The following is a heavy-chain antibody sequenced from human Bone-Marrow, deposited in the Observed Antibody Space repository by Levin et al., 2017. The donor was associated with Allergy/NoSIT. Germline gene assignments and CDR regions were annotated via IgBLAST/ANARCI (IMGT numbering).Heavy chain of an antibody. CDR2: INRDGSST. CDR3: ARDRVTTNWYFDL. V-gene: IGHV3-74*01. Sequence: GGSLRLSCSASGFNFSSYWMHWVRQAPGKGLVWVSRINRDGSSTSYADSVKGRFTISRDNAKNTLYLHMNSLRAEDTSVYYCARDRVTTNWYFDLWGRGTLVTVSS. CDR1: GFNFSSYW. D-gene: IGHD4-17*01. J-gene: IGHJ2*01.